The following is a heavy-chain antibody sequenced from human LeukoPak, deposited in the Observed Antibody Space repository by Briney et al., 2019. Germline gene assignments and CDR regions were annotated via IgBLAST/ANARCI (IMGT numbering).Heavy chain of an antibody. CDR1: GYTFTGYY. J-gene: IGHJ6*02. V-gene: IGHV1-2*02. CDR2: INPNSGGT. CDR3: ARDKRIVATINPRGYYGMDV. Sequence: ASVKVSCKASGYTFTGYYMHWVRQALGQGLEWMGWINPNSGGTNYAQKFQGRVTMTRDTSISTAYMELSRLRSDDTAVYYCARDKRIVATINPRGYYGMDVWGQGTTVTVSS. D-gene: IGHD5-12*01.